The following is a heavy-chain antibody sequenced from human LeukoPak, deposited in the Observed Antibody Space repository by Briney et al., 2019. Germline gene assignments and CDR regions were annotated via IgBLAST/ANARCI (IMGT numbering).Heavy chain of an antibody. V-gene: IGHV3-30*18. CDR1: GFTFSSYG. CDR3: AKTTGNGYSGYGTFDY. CDR2: ISYDGSNK. D-gene: IGHD5-12*01. J-gene: IGHJ4*02. Sequence: PGGSLRLSCAASGFTFSSYGMHWVRQAPGKGLEWVAVISYDGSNKYYADSVKGRFTISRDNSQHTLYLQMNSLRAEDTAVYYCAKTTGNGYSGYGTFDYWGQGTLVTVSS.